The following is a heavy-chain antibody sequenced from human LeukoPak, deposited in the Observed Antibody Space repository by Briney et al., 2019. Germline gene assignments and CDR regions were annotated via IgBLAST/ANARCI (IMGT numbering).Heavy chain of an antibody. CDR1: GGSISSSSYY. CDR3: AMHDRPADYFDY. Sequence: SETLSLTCTVSGGSISSSSYYWGWIRQPPGKGLEWIGSIYYSGSTYYNPSLKSRVTISVDTSKNQFSLKLSSVTAADTAVYYCAMHDRPADYFDYWGQGTLVTVSS. J-gene: IGHJ4*02. V-gene: IGHV4-39*07. CDR2: IYYSGST.